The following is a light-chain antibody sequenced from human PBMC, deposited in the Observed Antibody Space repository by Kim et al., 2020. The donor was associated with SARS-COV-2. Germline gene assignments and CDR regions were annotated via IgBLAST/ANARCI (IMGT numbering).Light chain of an antibody. Sequence: EIVMTQSPATLSVSPGERATLSCRASQSLSSNLAWYQQKPGQTPRLLIYNASTRATGIPATFSGGGSGTEFILTTSSLQSEDSAVYYCQHIKIWPLTFCQGTRLEIK. CDR1: QSLSSN. J-gene: IGKJ5*01. V-gene: IGKV3-15*01. CDR3: QHIKIWPLT. CDR2: NAS.